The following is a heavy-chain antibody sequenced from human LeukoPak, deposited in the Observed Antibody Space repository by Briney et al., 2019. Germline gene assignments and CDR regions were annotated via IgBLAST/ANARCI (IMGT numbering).Heavy chain of an antibody. CDR3: ARGVYIAAAQYGY. CDR2: IYYSGTT. V-gene: IGHV4-59*01. D-gene: IGHD6-13*01. CDR1: GGSISSYY. J-gene: IGHJ4*02. Sequence: PSKTLSLTCTVSGGSISSYYWNWIRQPPGKGLEWIGYIYYSGTTNYNPSLKSRVTISVDTSKNQFSLKLSSVTAADTAVYYCARGVYIAAAQYGYWGQGTLVTVSS.